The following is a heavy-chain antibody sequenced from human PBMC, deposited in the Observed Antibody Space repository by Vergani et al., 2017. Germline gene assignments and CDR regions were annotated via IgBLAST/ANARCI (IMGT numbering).Heavy chain of an antibody. CDR2: ISFDGSNK. CDR1: GFTFSSYA. CDR3: ARSYTPLGYCSSTSCLSWFDP. Sequence: QVQLVESGGGVVQPGRSLRLSCAASGFTFSSYAMHWARQAPGKGLEWVAFISFDGSNKYYADSVKGRFTISRDNSKNTLYLQMNSLRAEDTAVYFCARSYTPLGYCSSTSCLSWFDPWGQGTLVTVSS. J-gene: IGHJ5*02. V-gene: IGHV3-30-3*01. D-gene: IGHD2-2*01.